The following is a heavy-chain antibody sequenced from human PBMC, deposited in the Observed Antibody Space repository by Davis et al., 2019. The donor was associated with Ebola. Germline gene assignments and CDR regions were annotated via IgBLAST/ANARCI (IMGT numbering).Heavy chain of an antibody. CDR2: INWNSASK. CDR1: GFTFDDYA. Sequence: PGGSLRLSCEASGFTFDDYAMHWVRQAPRKGLEWISTINWNSASKGYADSVKGRFTISRDNAKNSLYLQMNSLRAEDTAVYYCASSRGDFWSGHHTGFEHWGQGTLVTVSS. J-gene: IGHJ4*02. CDR3: ASSRGDFWSGHHTGFEH. D-gene: IGHD3-3*01. V-gene: IGHV3-9*01.